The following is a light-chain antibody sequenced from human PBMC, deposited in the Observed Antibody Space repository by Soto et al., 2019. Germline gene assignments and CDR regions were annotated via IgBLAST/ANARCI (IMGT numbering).Light chain of an antibody. CDR3: SSYTSSSISYV. CDR2: DVS. CDR1: SSDVGGYNY. Sequence: QSALTQPASVSGSPGQSITISCTGTSSDVGGYNYVPWYQQHPGKAPKLMIYDVSNRPSGVSNRFSGSKSGNTASLTISGLQAEDEADYYCSSYTSSSISYVFGTGTKLTVL. J-gene: IGLJ1*01. V-gene: IGLV2-14*01.